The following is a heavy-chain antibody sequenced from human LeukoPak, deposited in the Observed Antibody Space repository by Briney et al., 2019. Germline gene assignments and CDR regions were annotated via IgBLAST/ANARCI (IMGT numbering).Heavy chain of an antibody. CDR1: GGSISSGGDS. D-gene: IGHD5-12*01. V-gene: IGHV4-30-2*01. CDR2: IYHSGST. CDR3: ASGYSGYDLRRHYFDY. J-gene: IGHJ4*02. Sequence: SETLSLTCAVSGGSISSGGDSWSWIRQPPGKGLEWIGYIYHSGSTYYNPSLKSRVTISVDRSKNQFSLKLSSVTAADTAVYYCASGYSGYDLRRHYFDYWGQGTLVTVSS.